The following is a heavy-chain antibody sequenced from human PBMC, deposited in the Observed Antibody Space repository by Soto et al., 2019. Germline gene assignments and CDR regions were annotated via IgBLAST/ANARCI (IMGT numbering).Heavy chain of an antibody. Sequence: SGGSLRLSCAASGFTFSSYAMNWVRQAPGKGLEWVSTISGSGGRTYYADSVKGRFTISRDNSKNTLYLQMNSLRAEDTAVYYCAKDLGSGSYNAFDIWGQGTMVTVSS. CDR3: AKDLGSGSYNAFDI. J-gene: IGHJ3*02. D-gene: IGHD1-26*01. CDR2: ISGSGGRT. V-gene: IGHV3-23*01. CDR1: GFTFSSYA.